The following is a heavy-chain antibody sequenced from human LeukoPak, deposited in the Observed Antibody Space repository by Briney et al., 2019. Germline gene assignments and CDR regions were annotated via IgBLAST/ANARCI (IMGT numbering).Heavy chain of an antibody. Sequence: GGSLRLSCAASGFTFDDYAMHWVRQAPGKGLEWVSGISWNSGSIGYADSVKGRFTISRDNAKNSLYLQMNSLRAEDRAVYYCVRGPRYFDYWGQGTLVTVSS. CDR3: VRGPRYFDY. J-gene: IGHJ4*02. CDR1: GFTFDDYA. V-gene: IGHV3-9*01. CDR2: ISWNSGSI.